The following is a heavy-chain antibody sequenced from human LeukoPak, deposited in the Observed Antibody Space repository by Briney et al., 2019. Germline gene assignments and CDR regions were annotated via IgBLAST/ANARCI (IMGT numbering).Heavy chain of an antibody. Sequence: GESLKISCKGSGYRFTNYWIGWVRQMPGKGLEWMVLIYPDDSDTRYSPSFQGQVTISADKSISTAYLQWSSLKASDTAMYYCAIGGDSTTSCYRCFDYWGQGTLVTVSS. J-gene: IGHJ4*02. D-gene: IGHD2-2*02. CDR3: AIGGDSTTSCYRCFDY. V-gene: IGHV5-51*01. CDR2: IYPDDSDT. CDR1: GYRFTNYW.